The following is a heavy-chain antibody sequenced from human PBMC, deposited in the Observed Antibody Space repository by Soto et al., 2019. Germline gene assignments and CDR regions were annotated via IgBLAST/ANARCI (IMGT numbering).Heavy chain of an antibody. CDR1: GGTFSSYA. V-gene: IGHV1-69*13. CDR3: ARARLDSGSGSYYGMDV. J-gene: IGHJ6*02. Sequence: SVKVSCKASGGTFSSYAISWVRQAPGQGLEWMGGIIPIFGTANYAQKFQGRVTITADESTSTAYMELSSLRSEDTAVYYCARARLDSGSGSYYGMDVWGQGTTVTVSS. CDR2: IIPIFGTA. D-gene: IGHD5-12*01.